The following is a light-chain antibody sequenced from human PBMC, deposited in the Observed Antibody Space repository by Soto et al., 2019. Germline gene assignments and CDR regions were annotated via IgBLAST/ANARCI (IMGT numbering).Light chain of an antibody. CDR3: QHYNVYPWT. Sequence: DIQMTQSPSTLSGSVGDRATITCRASQTISSWLAWYQQKPGKAPKLLIYKASTLKSGVTSRFSGSGSGTEFTLTISSLQPDDFATYYCQHYNVYPWTFGPGTKVDIK. CDR1: QTISSW. V-gene: IGKV1-5*03. CDR2: KAS. J-gene: IGKJ1*01.